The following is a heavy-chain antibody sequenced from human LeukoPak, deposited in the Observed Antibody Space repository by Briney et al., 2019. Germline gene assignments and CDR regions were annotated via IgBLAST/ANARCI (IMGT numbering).Heavy chain of an antibody. CDR2: ISGSGYPT. Sequence: GGSLSLACTASGFTFSTYERNWVRQAPGKGLDWVSYISGSGYPTYYADSVKGRFTISRDNAKNSLYLQMNSLRAEDTAIYYCARVRGLEWLLKHLDIWGQGTLVTVSS. CDR3: ARVRGLEWLLKHLDI. J-gene: IGHJ4*02. CDR1: GFTFSTYE. V-gene: IGHV3-48*03. D-gene: IGHD3-3*01.